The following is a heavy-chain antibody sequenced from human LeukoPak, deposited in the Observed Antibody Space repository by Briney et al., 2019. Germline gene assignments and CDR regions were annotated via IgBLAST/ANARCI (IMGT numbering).Heavy chain of an antibody. J-gene: IGHJ3*01. D-gene: IGHD4-17*01. V-gene: IGHV3-23*01. CDR2: IRGSGTYA. Sequence: HSGGSLRLSCIASAFTFASYAMTWVRLTPGKGLEWVSSIRGSGTYANYADSVRGRFTISRDNSKNTLYLQMNNLRAEDTAVYYCGRDPNGDYVGAFEFWGQGTLVTVSS. CDR1: AFTFASYA. CDR3: GRDPNGDYVGAFEF.